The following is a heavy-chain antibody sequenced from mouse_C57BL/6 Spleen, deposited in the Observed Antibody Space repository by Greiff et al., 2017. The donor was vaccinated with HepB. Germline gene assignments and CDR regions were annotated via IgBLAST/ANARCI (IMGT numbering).Heavy chain of an antibody. CDR2: IDPETGGT. Sequence: QVQLQQSGAELVRPGASVTLSCKASGYTFTDYEMHWVKQTPVHGLEWIGAIDPETGGTAYNQKVKGKAILTAANSSSNASMELRSLTSEDSAVYYCTSGADWYFDVWGTGTTVTVSS. CDR1: GYTFTDYE. V-gene: IGHV1-15*01. J-gene: IGHJ1*03. D-gene: IGHD3-3*01. CDR3: TSGADWYFDV.